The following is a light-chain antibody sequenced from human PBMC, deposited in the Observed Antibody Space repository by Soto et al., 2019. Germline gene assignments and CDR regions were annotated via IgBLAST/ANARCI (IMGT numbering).Light chain of an antibody. V-gene: IGKV1-5*03. J-gene: IGKJ2*01. CDR2: QAS. Sequence: DIQMTQSPSTLSASIGDRVTITCRASQSISSWLAWYQQKPGKAPKLLIYQASGLESGVPSRFRSSGSGTEVNLAISRLHPDDPGTYYCQQYKSHWSAVGQGTKLQIK. CDR3: QQYKSHWSA. CDR1: QSISSW.